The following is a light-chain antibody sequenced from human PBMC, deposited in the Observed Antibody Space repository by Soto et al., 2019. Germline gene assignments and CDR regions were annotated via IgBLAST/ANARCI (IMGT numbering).Light chain of an antibody. V-gene: IGKV4-1*01. Sequence: DIVMTQSPDSLAVSLGETATINCKSSQSVLYSSNNKNYLAWYQQKPGQPPKLLIYWASTRESGGPDRFGGSGCGTDFTLTISSLQAEDVAVYYCQQYYSTPSVTFGGGTKVEIK. CDR2: WAS. J-gene: IGKJ4*01. CDR3: QQYYSTPSVT. CDR1: QSVLYSSNNKNY.